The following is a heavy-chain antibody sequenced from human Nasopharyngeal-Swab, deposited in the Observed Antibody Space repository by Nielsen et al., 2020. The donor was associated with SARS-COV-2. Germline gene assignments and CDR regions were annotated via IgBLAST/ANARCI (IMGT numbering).Heavy chain of an antibody. CDR1: GYSFTSYG. J-gene: IGHJ5*02. CDR2: ISAYNGNT. D-gene: IGHD3-3*01. Sequence: GESLKISCQGSGYSFTSYGISWVRQAPGQGLEWMGWISAYNGNTNYAQKLQGRVTMTTDTSTSTAYMELRSLRSDDTAVYYCARDFWSGSAWPPNWFDPWGQGTLVTVSS. V-gene: IGHV1-18*01. CDR3: ARDFWSGSAWPPNWFDP.